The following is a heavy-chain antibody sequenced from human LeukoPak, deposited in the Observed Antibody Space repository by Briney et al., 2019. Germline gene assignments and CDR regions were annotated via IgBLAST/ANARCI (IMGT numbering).Heavy chain of an antibody. D-gene: IGHD7-27*01. J-gene: IGHJ3*02. Sequence: GGSLRPSCAASGFTFSSYWMQWVRQAPGKGLVWVSRINTDGSSTDFADSVKGRFTISRDNAKNTLYLQMNSLRGEDTALYYCAREYAALGFDIWGQGTMVTVSS. V-gene: IGHV3-74*01. CDR1: GFTFSSYW. CDR2: INTDGSST. CDR3: AREYAALGFDI.